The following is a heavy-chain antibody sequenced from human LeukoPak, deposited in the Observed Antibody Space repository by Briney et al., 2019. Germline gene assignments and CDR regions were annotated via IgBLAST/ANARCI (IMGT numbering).Heavy chain of an antibody. CDR3: ARVWAPIVVVPAAPNWFDP. CDR1: GGSFSGYY. D-gene: IGHD2-2*01. J-gene: IGHJ5*02. Sequence: SETLSLTCAVYGGSFSGYYWSWIRQPPGKGLEWIGEINHSGSTNYNPSLKSRVTIPVDTSKNQFSLKLSSVTAADTAVYYCARVWAPIVVVPAAPNWFDPWGQGTLVTVSS. CDR2: INHSGST. V-gene: IGHV4-34*01.